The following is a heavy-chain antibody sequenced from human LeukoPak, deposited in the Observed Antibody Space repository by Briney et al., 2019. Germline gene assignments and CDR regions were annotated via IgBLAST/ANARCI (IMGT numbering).Heavy chain of an antibody. CDR1: GFTFSSYA. V-gene: IGHV3-23*01. CDR3: AKMTPVTTGYYYGMDV. Sequence: SGGSLRLSCAASGFTFSSYAMSWVRQAPGKGLEWVSAISGSGGSTYYADSVKGRFTISRDNSKNTLYLQMSSLRADDTAVYYCAKMTPVTTGYYYGMDVWGQGTTVTVSS. D-gene: IGHD4-17*01. J-gene: IGHJ6*02. CDR2: ISGSGGST.